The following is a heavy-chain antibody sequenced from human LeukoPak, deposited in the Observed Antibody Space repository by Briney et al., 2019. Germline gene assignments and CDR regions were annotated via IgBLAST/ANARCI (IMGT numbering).Heavy chain of an antibody. CDR3: ARGGSGSYLEWFDP. V-gene: IGHV4-30-4*01. Sequence: ASETLSLTCTVSGGSISSGDYYWRWIRQPPGKGLEWIGYIYYSGSTYYNPSLKSRVTISVDTSKNQFSLKLSSVTAADTAVYYCARGGSGSYLEWFDPWGQGTLVTVSS. CDR2: IYYSGST. CDR1: GGSISSGDYY. J-gene: IGHJ5*02. D-gene: IGHD1-26*01.